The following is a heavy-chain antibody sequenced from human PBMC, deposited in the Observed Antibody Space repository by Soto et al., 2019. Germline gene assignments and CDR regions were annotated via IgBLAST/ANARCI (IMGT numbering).Heavy chain of an antibody. CDR3: AKLGSSTWSPHYYFDY. J-gene: IGHJ4*02. CDR2: ITGNGDDT. D-gene: IGHD6-13*01. V-gene: IGHV3-23*01. Sequence: GGSLRLSCEASGFSFSSYAMGWVRQAPVKGLEWLSAITGNGDDTYSVDSVKGRFTISRDNSKNTLYLQMDSLRAEDTAIYYCAKLGSSTWSPHYYFDYWGQGTLVTVSS. CDR1: GFSFSSYA.